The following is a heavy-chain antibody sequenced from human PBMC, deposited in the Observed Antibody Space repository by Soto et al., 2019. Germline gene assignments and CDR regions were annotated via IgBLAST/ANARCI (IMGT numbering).Heavy chain of an antibody. V-gene: IGHV4-4*02. CDR1: GGSISSSNW. CDR2: IYHSGST. Sequence: QVQLQESGPGLVKPSGTLSLTCAVSGGSISSSNWRSWVRQPPGKGLEWIGEIYHSGSTNYNPSLKSRVTISVDKSKNQFSLKLSSVTAADTAVYYCARDGAAAGTSDYYYGMDVWGQGTTVTVSS. J-gene: IGHJ6*02. D-gene: IGHD6-13*01. CDR3: ARDGAAAGTSDYYYGMDV.